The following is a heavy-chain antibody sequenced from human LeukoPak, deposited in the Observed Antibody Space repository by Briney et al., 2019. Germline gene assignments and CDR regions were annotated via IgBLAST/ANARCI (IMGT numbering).Heavy chain of an antibody. J-gene: IGHJ4*02. CDR2: ISSSSSYI. V-gene: IGHV3-21*01. CDR1: GFTFSSYS. D-gene: IGHD5-12*01. Sequence: PGGSLRLSCAASGFTFSSYSMNWVRQAPGKGLEWVSSISSSSSYIYYADSVKGRFTISRDNAKNSLYLQMNSLRAEDTAVYYCARDREGYSGYFLFDYWGQGTLVTVSS. CDR3: ARDREGYSGYFLFDY.